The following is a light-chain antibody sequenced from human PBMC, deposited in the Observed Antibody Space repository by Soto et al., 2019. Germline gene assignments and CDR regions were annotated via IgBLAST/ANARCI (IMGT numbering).Light chain of an antibody. Sequence: QSALAQPPSASGSPGQSVTISCSGTSRDVGGYNYVSWYQQHPGKAPKLIIYEVTKRPSGVPVRCSGSKSGNTASLTVSGLQAEDEADYYCNSYAGSNIVIFGGGTKLTVL. CDR2: EVT. CDR3: NSYAGSNIVI. J-gene: IGLJ2*01. V-gene: IGLV2-8*01. CDR1: SRDVGGYNY.